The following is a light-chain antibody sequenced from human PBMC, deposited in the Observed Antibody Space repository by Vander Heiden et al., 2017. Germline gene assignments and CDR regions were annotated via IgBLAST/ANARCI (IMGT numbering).Light chain of an antibody. CDR1: QSVSISY. CDR2: GAS. CDR3: QQYGSSPLYT. V-gene: IGKV3-20*01. J-gene: IGKJ2*01. Sequence: ELALTQSPGSRSIAPGERATPACRASQSVSISYLAWYQQKPGQAPRLLINGASSRTTGIPDRFSGSRSRTDFTLTISRLDPEDFTVYYCQQYGSSPLYTFGQGTKLEIK.